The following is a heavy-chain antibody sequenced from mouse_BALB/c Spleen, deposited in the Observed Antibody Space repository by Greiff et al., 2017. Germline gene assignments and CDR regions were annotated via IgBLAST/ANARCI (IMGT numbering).Heavy chain of an antibody. CDR2: ISYSGST. J-gene: IGHJ4*01. CDR1: GDSITSGY. V-gene: IGHV3-8*02. CDR3: ARDIGTTWDYYAMDY. D-gene: IGHD2-14*01. Sequence: VQLKESGPSLVKPSQTLSLTCSVTGDSITSGYWNWIRKFPGNKLEYMGYISYSGSTYYNPSLKSRISITRDTSKNQYYLQLNSVTTEDTATYYCARDIGTTWDYYAMDYWGQGTSVTVSS.